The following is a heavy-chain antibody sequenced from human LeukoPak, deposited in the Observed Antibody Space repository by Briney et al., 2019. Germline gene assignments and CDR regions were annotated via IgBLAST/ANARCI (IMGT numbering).Heavy chain of an antibody. V-gene: IGHV4-34*01. Sequence: SETLSLTCAVYGGSFSGYYWSWIRQPPGKGLEWIGEINHSGSTNYNPSLKSRVTISIDTSKNQFSLKLNSVTAADTALYFCARNVLRYFDWGLDVLDFWGQGIMVTVSS. D-gene: IGHD3-9*01. J-gene: IGHJ3*01. CDR3: ARNVLRYFDWGLDVLDF. CDR1: GGSFSGYY. CDR2: INHSGST.